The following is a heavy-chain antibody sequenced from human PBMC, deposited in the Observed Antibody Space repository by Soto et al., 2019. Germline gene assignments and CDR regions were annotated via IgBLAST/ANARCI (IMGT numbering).Heavy chain of an antibody. CDR1: GDSIRDFH. Sequence: QVQLQETGPGLVNPSETLSLTCTVSGDSIRDFHWSWIRQSPGRGLEWLGSFYFSETTNSGPSFKGRVTVAVDTSKSHFSLTLASVTAEDTAIYYCTRSNTASSSPDYWGQGSLVTVSS. V-gene: IGHV4-59*08. D-gene: IGHD2-2*01. CDR3: TRSNTASSSPDY. J-gene: IGHJ4*02. CDR2: FYFSETT.